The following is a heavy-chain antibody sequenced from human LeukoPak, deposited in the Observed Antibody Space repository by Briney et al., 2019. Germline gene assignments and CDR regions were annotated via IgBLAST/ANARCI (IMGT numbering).Heavy chain of an antibody. J-gene: IGHJ3*02. CDR1: GYTFTGYY. Sequence: ASVKVSCKASGYTFTGYYMHWVRQAPGQGLEWMGRINPNSGGTNYAQKFQGRVTMTRDTSISTAYMELSRLRSDDTAVYYCARPQGEYYYDSSSLIGAFDIWGQGTMVTVSS. CDR2: INPNSGGT. CDR3: ARPQGEYYYDSSSLIGAFDI. V-gene: IGHV1-2*06. D-gene: IGHD3-22*01.